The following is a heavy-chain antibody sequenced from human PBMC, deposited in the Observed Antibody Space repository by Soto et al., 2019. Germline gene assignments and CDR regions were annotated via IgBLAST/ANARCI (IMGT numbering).Heavy chain of an antibody. D-gene: IGHD3-22*01. CDR1: GFNFSSYG. CDR2: ISYDGSNK. Sequence: PGGSLRLSCAASGFNFSSYGMTCVRQAPGKGLEWLAVISYDGSNKYYADSVKGRFTISRDHATNTLYVQMNSLRAEDTAVYYCAKDHYYDSSGYLDYLGQGTLVTVSS. CDR3: AKDHYYDSSGYLDY. V-gene: IGHV3-30*18. J-gene: IGHJ4*02.